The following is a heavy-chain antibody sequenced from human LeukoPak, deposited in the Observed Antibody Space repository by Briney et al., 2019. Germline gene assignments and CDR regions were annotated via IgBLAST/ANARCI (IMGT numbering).Heavy chain of an antibody. V-gene: IGHV3-30*18. CDR3: AKEGREYSSSWYAY. J-gene: IGHJ4*02. Sequence: GRSLRLSCAASGFTFSSYGMHWVRQAPGKGLEWVAVISYDGSNKYYADSVKGRFTISRDNSKNTLYQQMNGLRAEDTAVYYCAKEGREYSSSWYAYWGQGTLVTVSS. CDR1: GFTFSSYG. CDR2: ISYDGSNK. D-gene: IGHD6-13*01.